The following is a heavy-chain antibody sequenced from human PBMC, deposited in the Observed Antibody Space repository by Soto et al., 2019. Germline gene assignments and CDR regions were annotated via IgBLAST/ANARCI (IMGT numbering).Heavy chain of an antibody. V-gene: IGHV1-69*13. CDR1: GGTFSSYA. CDR2: IIPIFGTA. D-gene: IGHD4-17*01. CDR3: ARDRDYGDLVFDY. Sequence: SVKVSCKASGGTFSSYAISWVRQAPGQGLEWMGGIIPIFGTANYAQKFQGRVTITADESTSTAYMELSSLRSEDTAVYYCARDRDYGDLVFDYWGQGTLVTVSS. J-gene: IGHJ4*02.